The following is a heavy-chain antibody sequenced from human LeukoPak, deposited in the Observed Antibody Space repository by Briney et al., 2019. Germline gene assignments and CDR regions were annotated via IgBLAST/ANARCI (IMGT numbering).Heavy chain of an antibody. CDR2: IDASDSYT. J-gene: IGHJ4*02. D-gene: IGHD1-14*01. V-gene: IGHV5-10-1*01. CDR1: GYGFTNYW. CDR3: ARRGSSVDNGFDY. Sequence: GESLKISCKGSGYGFTNYWITWVRQMPGKGLEWMGRIDASDSYTNYSPSFQGHVTISADKSISTAYLQWSSLKASDTAMYYCARRGSSVDNGFDYWGQGTLVTVSS.